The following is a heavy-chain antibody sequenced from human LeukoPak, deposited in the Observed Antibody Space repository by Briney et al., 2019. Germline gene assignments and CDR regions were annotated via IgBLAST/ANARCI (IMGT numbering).Heavy chain of an antibody. CDR3: ARVRDYYDSSGYYPYYYSYMDV. CDR1: GGSISSYY. CDR2: IHASGST. V-gene: IGHV4-4*07. J-gene: IGHJ6*03. D-gene: IGHD3-22*01. Sequence: SETLSLTCTVSGGSISSYYWSWIRQPPGKGLEWIGRIHASGSTNYNPSLKSRVTMSVDTSKNQFSLKLSSVTAAGTAVYYCARVRDYYDSSGYYPYYYSYMDVWGKGTTVTISS.